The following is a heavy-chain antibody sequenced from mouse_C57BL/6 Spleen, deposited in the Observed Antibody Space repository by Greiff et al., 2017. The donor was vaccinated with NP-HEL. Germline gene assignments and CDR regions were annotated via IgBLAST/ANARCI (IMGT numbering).Heavy chain of an antibody. Sequence: EVQLVESGPGHVKPSQSLSLTCSVTGYSITSGYYWNWIRQFPGNKLEWMGYISYDGSNNYNPSLKNRISITRDTSKNQFFLKLNSVTTEDTATYYCAREVRYAMDYWGQGTSVTVSS. CDR2: ISYDGSN. V-gene: IGHV3-6*01. CDR3: AREVRYAMDY. J-gene: IGHJ4*01. CDR1: GYSITSGYY.